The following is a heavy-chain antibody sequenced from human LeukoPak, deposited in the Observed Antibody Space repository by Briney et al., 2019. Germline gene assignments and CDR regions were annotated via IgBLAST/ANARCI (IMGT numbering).Heavy chain of an antibody. J-gene: IGHJ5*02. D-gene: IGHD3-22*01. CDR2: IIPIFGTA. CDR1: GGTFSSYA. V-gene: IGHV1-69*01. Sequence: SVKVSCKASGGTFSSYAISWVRQAPGQGLEWMGGIIPIFGTANYAQKFQGRVTITADESTSTAYMELSSLRSEDTAVYYCARDSSGYLVRNWFDPWGQGTLVTVSS. CDR3: ARDSSGYLVRNWFDP.